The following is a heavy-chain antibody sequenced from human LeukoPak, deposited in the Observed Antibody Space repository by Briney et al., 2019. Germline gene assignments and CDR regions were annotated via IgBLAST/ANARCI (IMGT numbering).Heavy chain of an antibody. J-gene: IGHJ6*03. CDR2: ICPADSDT. Sequence: GESLKISCKGSGYSFSSYWIGWVRQMPGKGLEWMGIICPADSDTRYSPSFQGQVTISADKSISTAYVQWSSLKASETAMYYCARHVAPHPNYNYHHMDVWGKGTTVTVSS. CDR3: ARHVAPHPNYNYHHMDV. CDR1: GYSFSSYW. D-gene: IGHD2-21*01. V-gene: IGHV5-51*01.